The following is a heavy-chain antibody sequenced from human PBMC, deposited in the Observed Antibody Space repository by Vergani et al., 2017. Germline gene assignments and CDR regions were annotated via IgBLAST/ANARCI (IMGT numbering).Heavy chain of an antibody. CDR1: GFTFSSYD. CDR3: ARGGGDYWYFDL. Sequence: EVQLLESGGGLVQPGGSLRLSCAASGFTFSSYDMHWVRQATGKGLEWVSGIGTAGDTHYPGSVKGRFTISRENAKNSLYLQMNSLRAGDTAVYYCARGGGDYWYFDLWGRGTLVTVAS. J-gene: IGHJ2*01. V-gene: IGHV3-13*01. D-gene: IGHD3-10*01. CDR2: IGTAGDT.